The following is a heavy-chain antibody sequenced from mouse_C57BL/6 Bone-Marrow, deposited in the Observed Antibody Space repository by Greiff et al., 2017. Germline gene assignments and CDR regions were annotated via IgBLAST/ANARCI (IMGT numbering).Heavy chain of an antibody. D-gene: IGHD1-1*01. CDR1: GYTFTDYN. J-gene: IGHJ2*01. CDR2: IDPDNGGT. CDR3: ARSGYYGSVDY. Sequence: VQLQQSGPELVKPGASVKMSCKASGYTFTDYNMHWVKQSHGKSLEWIGYIDPDNGGTSYNQKFKGKATLTVNKSSSTAYMELRSLTSEDSAVYYCARSGYYGSVDYWGQGTTLTVSS. V-gene: IGHV1-22*01.